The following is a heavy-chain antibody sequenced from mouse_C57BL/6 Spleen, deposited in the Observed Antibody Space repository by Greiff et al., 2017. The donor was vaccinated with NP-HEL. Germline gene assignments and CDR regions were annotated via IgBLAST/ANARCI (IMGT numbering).Heavy chain of an antibody. Sequence: QVQLQQPGAELVKPGASVKMSCKASGYTFTSYWITWVKQRPGQGLEWIGDIYPGSGSTNYNAKFKSKATLTVDTSSSTAYMQLSSLTSEDSAVYYCARWFDGSSYAMDYWGQGTSVTVSS. CDR2: IYPGSGST. CDR3: ARWFDGSSYAMDY. V-gene: IGHV1-55*01. D-gene: IGHD1-1*01. CDR1: GYTFTSYW. J-gene: IGHJ4*01.